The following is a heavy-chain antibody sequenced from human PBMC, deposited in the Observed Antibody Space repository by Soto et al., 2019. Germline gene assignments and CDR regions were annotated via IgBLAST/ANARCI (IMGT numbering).Heavy chain of an antibody. CDR3: ARGRPYYDFWSGLLAAEGWFDP. J-gene: IGHJ5*02. CDR1: GYTFTSYD. CDR2: MNPNSGNT. D-gene: IGHD3-3*01. V-gene: IGHV1-8*01. Sequence: QVQLVQSGAEVKKPGASVKVSCKASGYTFTSYDINWVRQATGQGLEWMGWMNPNSGNTGYAQKFQGRVTMTRNTSISTAYMELSSLRSEDTAVYYCARGRPYYDFWSGLLAAEGWFDPRGQGTLVTVSS.